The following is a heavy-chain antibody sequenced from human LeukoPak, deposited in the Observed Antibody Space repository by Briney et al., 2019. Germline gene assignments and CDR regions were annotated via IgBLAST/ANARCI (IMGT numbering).Heavy chain of an antibody. D-gene: IGHD3-22*01. Sequence: GGSLRLSCTASGFTLSSYSMNWVRQAPGKGLEWVSSITSSSSYIYYGDSVKGRFTISRDNARNSLYLQMNSLRAEDTAVYYCARGPYSYDSSGAFDIWGQGTMVTVSS. CDR1: GFTLSSYS. J-gene: IGHJ3*02. V-gene: IGHV3-21*01. CDR2: ITSSSSYI. CDR3: ARGPYSYDSSGAFDI.